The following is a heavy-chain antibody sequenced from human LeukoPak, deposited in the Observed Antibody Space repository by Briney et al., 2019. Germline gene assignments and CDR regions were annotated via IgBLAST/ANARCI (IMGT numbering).Heavy chain of an antibody. V-gene: IGHV3-53*01. CDR2: IYSGGST. CDR3: ARDKPGGSGSLDY. D-gene: IGHD3-10*01. CDR1: GFTVSSNY. Sequence: PGGSLRLSCAASGFTVSSNYMSWVRQAPGKGLEWVSVIYSGGSTYYADSVKGRFTISRDNSKNTLYLQMNSLRADDTAVYYCARDKPGGSGSLDYWGQGTLVTVSS. J-gene: IGHJ4*02.